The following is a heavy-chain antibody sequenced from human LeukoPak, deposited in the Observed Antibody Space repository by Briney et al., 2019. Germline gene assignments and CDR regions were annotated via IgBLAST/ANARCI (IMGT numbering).Heavy chain of an antibody. CDR3: ARGSAAVGATGYYNGMDV. D-gene: IGHD1-26*01. Sequence: GGPLRLSCAASGFSFSNYDIHWVRQTTGKGLEWVSGIGTASDPYYAGSVKGRFTISRENARNSLYLQMNSLRAGDTAVYYCARGSAAVGATGYYNGMDVWGQGTTVTVSS. V-gene: IGHV3-13*05. J-gene: IGHJ6*02. CDR1: GFSFSNYD. CDR2: IGTASDP.